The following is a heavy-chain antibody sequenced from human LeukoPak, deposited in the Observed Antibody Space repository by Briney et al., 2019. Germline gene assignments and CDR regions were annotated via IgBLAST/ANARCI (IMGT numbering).Heavy chain of an antibody. J-gene: IGHJ3*02. D-gene: IGHD4-11*01. Sequence: PSETLSLTCTVSGGSISSRSYYWGWIRQPPGKGLEWIGSIYYSGSTYDNPSLSSRVTISLDASKNHFTLKLRSVTAADTAVYYCARRDMTAVTGYAFDIWGQGTVVSVSS. CDR3: ARRDMTAVTGYAFDI. CDR2: IYYSGST. CDR1: GGSISSRSYY. V-gene: IGHV4-39*01.